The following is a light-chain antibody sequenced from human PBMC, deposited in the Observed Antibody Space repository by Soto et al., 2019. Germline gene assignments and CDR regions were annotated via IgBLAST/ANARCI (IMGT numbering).Light chain of an antibody. J-gene: IGLJ1*01. CDR3: SSYTSSTTFGV. CDR1: ISDFGGYNY. CDR2: DVS. Sequence: QSVLTQPASVSVSPGQSITISCTGTISDFGGYNYVSWYQQHPGRVPKLLIYDVSYRPSGVSNRFSGSKSGNTASLTISGLQAEDEAEYYCSSYTSSTTFGVFGTGTKVTVL. V-gene: IGLV2-14*03.